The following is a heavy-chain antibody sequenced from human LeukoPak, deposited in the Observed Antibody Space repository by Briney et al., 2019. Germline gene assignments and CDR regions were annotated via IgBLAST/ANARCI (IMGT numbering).Heavy chain of an antibody. CDR2: MNTNSGNT. CDR1: GYTFTSYD. CDR3: ARVRSSGLDY. J-gene: IGHJ4*02. D-gene: IGHD6-19*01. Sequence: GASVKVSCKASGYTFTSYDINWVRQATGQGLEWVGWMNTNSGNTGYAQKFQGRVTMNRNTSISTDYMELSSMRSEDTAVYYCARVRSSGLDYWGQGTLVTVSS. V-gene: IGHV1-8*01.